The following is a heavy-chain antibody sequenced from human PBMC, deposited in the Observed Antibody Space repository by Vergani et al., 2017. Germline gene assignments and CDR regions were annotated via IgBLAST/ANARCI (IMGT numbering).Heavy chain of an antibody. Sequence: EEQLVQSGAEVKKPGESLKISCQISAYSFTNYWIGWVRQMPGKGLEWMGIIHPADSDTRYSPSFQGQVTISVDKSISTAYLQRSSLRASDSAMYYCARLYGRDSSGSKYFDYWGQGTLVTVSS. CDR2: IHPADSDT. D-gene: IGHD3-22*01. V-gene: IGHV5-51*01. CDR3: ARLYGRDSSGSKYFDY. CDR1: AYSFTNYW. J-gene: IGHJ4*02.